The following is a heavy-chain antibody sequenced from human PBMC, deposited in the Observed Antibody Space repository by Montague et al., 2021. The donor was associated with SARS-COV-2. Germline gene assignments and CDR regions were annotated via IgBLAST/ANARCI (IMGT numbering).Heavy chain of an antibody. CDR3: ARHYSATLPAVY. J-gene: IGHJ4*02. Sequence: SETLSLTCTVSGGSISSFYWSWFRQPPGKALEWIGYISDSGSTNYNPSLTSRITMSVDTSKNQFSPKVNSVTAADTAVYYCARHYSATLPAVYWGQGTLVTVSS. D-gene: IGHD2-15*01. V-gene: IGHV4-59*08. CDR1: GGSISSFY. CDR2: ISDSGST.